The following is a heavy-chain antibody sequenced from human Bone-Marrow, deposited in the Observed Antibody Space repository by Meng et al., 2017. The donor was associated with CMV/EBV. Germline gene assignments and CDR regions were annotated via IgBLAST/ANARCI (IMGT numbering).Heavy chain of an antibody. Sequence: SETLSLTCTVSGYSISSGYYWGWVRQPPGKGLEWIGSIYHSGSTYYNPSLKSRVTISVDTSKNQFSLKLSSVTAADTAVYYCARARFDYWGQGTLVTVSS. CDR3: ARARFDY. J-gene: IGHJ4*02. V-gene: IGHV4-38-2*02. CDR1: GYSISSGYY. CDR2: IYHSGST.